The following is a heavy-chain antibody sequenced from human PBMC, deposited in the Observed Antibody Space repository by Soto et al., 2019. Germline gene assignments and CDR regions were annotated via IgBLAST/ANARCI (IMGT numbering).Heavy chain of an antibody. V-gene: IGHV4-31*03. CDR1: GGSISSDGYY. CDR2: IYYSGST. CDR3: ARSSTSANYFDY. Sequence: QVQLQESGPGLVKPSQTLSLTCTVSGGSISSDGYYWSWIRQHPGKGLEWIGYIYYSGSTYYNPSLKSRVTISVNTSKNQFSLKLSSVTAADTAVYYCARSSTSANYFDYWGQGTLVTVSS. D-gene: IGHD2-2*01. J-gene: IGHJ4*02.